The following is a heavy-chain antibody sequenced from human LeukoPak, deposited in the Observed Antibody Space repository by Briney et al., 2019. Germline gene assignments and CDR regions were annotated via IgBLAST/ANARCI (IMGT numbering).Heavy chain of an antibody. CDR1: GYTFTGYG. CDR2: ISAYNGNT. D-gene: IGHD4-17*01. CDR3: ATANRFYGDYHY. V-gene: IGHV1-18*01. Sequence: ASVKVSCKASGYTFTGYGISWVRQAPGQGLEWMGWISAYNGNTNYAQKLQGRVTMTTDTSTSTAYMELRSLRSDDTAVYYCATANRFYGDYHYWGQGTLVTVSS. J-gene: IGHJ4*02.